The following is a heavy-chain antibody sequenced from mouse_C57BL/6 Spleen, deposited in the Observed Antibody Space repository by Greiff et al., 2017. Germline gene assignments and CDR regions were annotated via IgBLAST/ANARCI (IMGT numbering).Heavy chain of an antibody. CDR1: GYTFTSYW. CDR2: IDPSDSYT. J-gene: IGHJ1*03. D-gene: IGHD1-1*01. CDR3: ARSGLYYGSGYGYFDV. V-gene: IGHV1-69*01. Sequence: VQLQQPGAELVMPGASVKLSCKASGYTFTSYWLHWGKQRPGQGLEWIGEIDPSDSYTNYNQKFKGKSTLTVDKSSSTAYMQLSSLTSEDSAVYYCARSGLYYGSGYGYFDVWGTGTTVTVSS.